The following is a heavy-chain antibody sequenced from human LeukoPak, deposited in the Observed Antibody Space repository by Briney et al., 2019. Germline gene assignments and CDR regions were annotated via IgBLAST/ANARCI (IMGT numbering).Heavy chain of an antibody. V-gene: IGHV3-33*05. CDR2: ISTDGKDK. D-gene: IGHD3-10*01. J-gene: IGHJ4*02. Sequence: GRSLRLSCAASGFALSSYAMHWVRQAPGKGLEWVTVISTDGKDKKYADSVKGRFAISRDNAKNSLYLQMNNLRDEDTAVYYCARGSGNSFDYWGQGALVTVSS. CDR3: ARGSGNSFDY. CDR1: GFALSSYA.